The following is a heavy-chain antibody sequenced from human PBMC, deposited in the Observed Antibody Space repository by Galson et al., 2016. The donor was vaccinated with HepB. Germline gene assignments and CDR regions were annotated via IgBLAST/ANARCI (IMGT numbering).Heavy chain of an antibody. J-gene: IGHJ5*02. D-gene: IGHD2-15*01. V-gene: IGHV3-23*01. Sequence: SLRLSCAASGFTFRSYALSWVRQAPGKGLAWVSTISGSGGSTYYADSVKGRFTISRDNSKNTLNVEMNSLRAEDTAVYYCAKNKCSDICCPRGWWFDPWGQGTLVTVSS. CDR1: GFTFRSYA. CDR2: ISGSGGST. CDR3: AKNKCSDICCPRGWWFDP.